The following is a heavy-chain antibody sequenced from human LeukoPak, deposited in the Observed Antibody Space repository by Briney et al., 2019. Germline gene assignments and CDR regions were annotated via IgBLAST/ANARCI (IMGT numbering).Heavy chain of an antibody. CDR2: ISAYNGNT. D-gene: IGHD6-13*01. Sequence: ASVKVSCKASGYTFTSYGIGWVRQAPGQGLEWMGWISAYNGNTNYAQKLQGRVTMTTDTSTSTAYMELRSLRSDDTAVYYCARDYYPPIAAAGTPYYYYYYMDVWGKGTTVTVSS. V-gene: IGHV1-18*01. J-gene: IGHJ6*03. CDR1: GYTFTSYG. CDR3: ARDYYPPIAAAGTPYYYYYYMDV.